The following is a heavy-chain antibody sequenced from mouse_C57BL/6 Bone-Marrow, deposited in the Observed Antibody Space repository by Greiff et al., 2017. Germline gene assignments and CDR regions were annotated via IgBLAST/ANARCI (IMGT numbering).Heavy chain of an antibody. D-gene: IGHD4-1*01. Sequence: EVKLMESGGGLVKPGGSLKLSCAASGFTFSDYGMHWVRQAPEKGLEWVAYISSGSSTIYYADTVKGRFTISRDNAKNTLFLQMTSLRSEDTAMYYCARPLGRRYYAMDYWGQGTSVTVSS. CDR2: ISSGSSTI. CDR3: ARPLGRRYYAMDY. V-gene: IGHV5-17*01. CDR1: GFTFSDYG. J-gene: IGHJ4*01.